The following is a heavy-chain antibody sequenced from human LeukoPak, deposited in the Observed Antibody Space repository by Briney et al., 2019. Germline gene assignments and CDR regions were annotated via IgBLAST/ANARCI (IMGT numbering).Heavy chain of an antibody. D-gene: IGHD2-2*02. J-gene: IGHJ4*02. CDR2: IYHSGST. CDR3: ARQGYCSSTSCYKDGGSYFDY. V-gene: IGHV4-38-2*01. Sequence: PSETLSLTCAVSGYSISSGYYWGWIRQPPGKGLEWVGSIYHSGSTYYNPSLKSRVTISVDTSKNQFSLKLSSVTAADTAVYYCARQGYCSSTSCYKDGGSYFDYWGQGTLVTVSS. CDR1: GYSISSGYY.